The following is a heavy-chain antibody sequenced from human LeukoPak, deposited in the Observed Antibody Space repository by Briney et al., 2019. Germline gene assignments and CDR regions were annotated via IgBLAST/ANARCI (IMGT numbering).Heavy chain of an antibody. J-gene: IGHJ5*02. V-gene: IGHV4-31*03. CDR1: GGSISSGGYF. D-gene: IGHD2-15*01. CDR3: ARDGCSGGSCYPGWFDP. CDR2: IHYSGST. Sequence: PSQTLYLTCTVSGGSISSGGYFWSWIRQHPGKGLEWIGYIHYSGSTYSNPSLKSRVTISVDTSKNQFSLKMSSVTAADTAVYYCARDGCSGGSCYPGWFDPWGQGTLVTVSS.